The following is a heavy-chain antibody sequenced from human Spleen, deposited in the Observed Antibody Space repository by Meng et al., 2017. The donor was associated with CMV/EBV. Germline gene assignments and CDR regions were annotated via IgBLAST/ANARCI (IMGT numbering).Heavy chain of an antibody. CDR3: ARARRGIVAGLDS. D-gene: IGHD3-22*01. V-gene: IGHV3-23*01. CDR1: GFTFSTYA. Sequence: GGSLRLSCEASGFTFSTYAMNWVRQAPGKGLEWVSIISDRGGSTYYADSVKGRFSISRDNANKSLYLQMNSLRVEDTAVYYCARARRGIVAGLDSWGQGTLVTVSS. CDR2: ISDRGGST. J-gene: IGHJ4*02.